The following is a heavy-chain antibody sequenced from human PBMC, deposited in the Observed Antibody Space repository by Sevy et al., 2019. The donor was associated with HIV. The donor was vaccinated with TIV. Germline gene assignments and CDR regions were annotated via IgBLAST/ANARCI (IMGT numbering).Heavy chain of an antibody. CDR1: GGSINSYF. CDR3: ARWVAGGSVIDS. CDR2: IYYSGST. D-gene: IGHD2-15*01. Sequence: SETLSLTCTVSGGSINSYFWSWIRQPPGKGLEWIGCIYYSGSTNYNPSLKSRLTISLDTSKNQFSLKLSSVTAADTAVYYCARWVAGGSVIDSWGQGTLVTVSS. V-gene: IGHV4-59*08. J-gene: IGHJ4*02.